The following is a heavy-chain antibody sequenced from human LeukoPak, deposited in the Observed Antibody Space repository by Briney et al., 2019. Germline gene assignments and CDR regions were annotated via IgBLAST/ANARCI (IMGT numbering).Heavy chain of an antibody. D-gene: IGHD6-13*01. J-gene: IGHJ3*02. Sequence: SETLSLTCTVSGGSISSYYWSWIRQPPGKGLEWIGYIYYSGSTNYNPSLKSRVTISVDTSKNQFSLKLSSVTAADTAVYYCARLGPGYSSTWSNDAFAIWGQGTVVTVSS. V-gene: IGHV4-59*01. CDR1: GGSISSYY. CDR3: ARLGPGYSSTWSNDAFAI. CDR2: IYYSGST.